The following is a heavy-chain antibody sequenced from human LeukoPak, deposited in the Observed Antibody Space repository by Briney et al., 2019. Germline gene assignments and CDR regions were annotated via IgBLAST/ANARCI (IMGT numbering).Heavy chain of an antibody. Sequence: GGSLRLSCAASGFTFSSYTMSWVRQAPGKGLEWVSTITTSDGNTYYADSVKGRFTASRDNSKNTLFLQMNSLRAEDTAVYYCAKDGGLWVSAHWGDSWGRGTLVTVSS. CDR1: GFTFSSYT. CDR2: ITTSDGNT. CDR3: AKDGGLWVSAHWGDS. V-gene: IGHV3-23*01. D-gene: IGHD7-27*01. J-gene: IGHJ4*02.